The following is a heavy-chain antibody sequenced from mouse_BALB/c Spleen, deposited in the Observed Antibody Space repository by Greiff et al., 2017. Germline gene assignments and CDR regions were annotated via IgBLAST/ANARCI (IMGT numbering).Heavy chain of an antibody. V-gene: IGHV14-3*02. J-gene: IGHJ4*01. Sequence: EVQLQESGAELVKPGASVKLSCTASGFNIKDTYMHWVKQRPEQGLEWIGRIDPANGNTKYDPKFQGKATITADTSSNTAYLQLSSLTSEDTAVYYCARYDGVYYAMDYWGQGTSVTVSS. CDR1: GFNIKDTY. CDR2: IDPANGNT. D-gene: IGHD2-14*01. CDR3: ARYDGVYYAMDY.